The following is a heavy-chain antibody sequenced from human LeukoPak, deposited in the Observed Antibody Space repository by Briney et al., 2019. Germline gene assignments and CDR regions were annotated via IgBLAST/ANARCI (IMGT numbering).Heavy chain of an antibody. CDR3: VRDYGGSSGAFDL. V-gene: IGHV3-21*01. D-gene: IGHD4-23*01. CDR1: GFIFSSYA. CDR2: ISSSSGDI. J-gene: IGHJ3*01. Sequence: GESLRLSCRASGFIFSSYALNWARRAPGQGLEWVSSISSSSGDIYYTDSVKGRFTISRDNARKSLYLQMNSLRVEDTAVYYCVRDYGGSSGAFDLWGQGTMVTVSS.